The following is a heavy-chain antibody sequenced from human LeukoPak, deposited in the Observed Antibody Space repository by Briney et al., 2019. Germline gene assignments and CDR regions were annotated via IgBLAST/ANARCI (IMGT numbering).Heavy chain of an antibody. Sequence: PSETLSLTCTVSGGSISSSSYYWGWIRQPPGKGLEWIGYIYYSGSTYYNPSLKSRVTISVDTSKNQFSLKLSSVTAADTAVYYCARGWTVTTLDYWGQGTLVTVSS. V-gene: IGHV4-30-4*08. D-gene: IGHD4-17*01. CDR1: GGSISSSSYY. CDR2: IYYSGST. CDR3: ARGWTVTTLDY. J-gene: IGHJ4*02.